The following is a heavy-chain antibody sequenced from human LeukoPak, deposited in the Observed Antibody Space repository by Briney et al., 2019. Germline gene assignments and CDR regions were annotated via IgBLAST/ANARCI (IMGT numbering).Heavy chain of an antibody. D-gene: IGHD2-8*01. V-gene: IGHV4-31*03. J-gene: IGHJ4*02. CDR1: GFPITSSGYY. CDR3: ARGFCTNGVCSSDYFDY. Sequence: SETLSLTCSVSGFPITSSGYYWNWIRQHPGKGLEWIGYIYNSGSTYYNPSLKSRCTISVDTSKNQLSLRLSSVTAADTAVYYCARGFCTNGVCSSDYFDYWGQGTLVTVSS. CDR2: IYNSGST.